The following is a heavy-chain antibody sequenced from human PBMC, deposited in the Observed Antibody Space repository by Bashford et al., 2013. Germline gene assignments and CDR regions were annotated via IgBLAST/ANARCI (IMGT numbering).Heavy chain of an antibody. CDR2: IINGGGDT. CDR1: GFTFSSHA. Sequence: GGSLRLSCVASGFTFSSHAMSWLRQVPGKGLEWVSGIINGGGDTYYADSVKGRFTISRDDSKNTVYLQMHSLRGDDTAVYYCAKDYHGYGGNDPLFDYWGQGTLVTVSS. D-gene: IGHD5-12*01. V-gene: IGHV3-23*03. CDR3: AKDYHGYGGNDPLFDY. J-gene: IGHJ4*02.